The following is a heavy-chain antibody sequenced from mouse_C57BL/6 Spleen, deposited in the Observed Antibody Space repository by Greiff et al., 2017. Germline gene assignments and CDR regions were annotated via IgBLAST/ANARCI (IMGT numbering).Heavy chain of an antibody. CDR3: ARTGGGFDY. V-gene: IGHV1-82*01. CDR1: GYAFSSSW. CDR2: IYPGDGDT. Sequence: VQGVESGPELVKPGASVKISCKASGYAFSSSWMNWVKQRPGKGLEWIGRIYPGDGDTNYNGKFKGKDTLTADKSTSTAYMQLSSLTSENSAVYFCARTGGGFDYWGKGTTLTVSS. D-gene: IGHD1-1*02. J-gene: IGHJ2*01.